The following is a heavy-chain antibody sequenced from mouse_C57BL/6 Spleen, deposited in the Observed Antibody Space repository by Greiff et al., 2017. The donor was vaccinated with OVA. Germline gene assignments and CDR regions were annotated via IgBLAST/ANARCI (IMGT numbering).Heavy chain of an antibody. CDR3: ARHDQFGY. V-gene: IGHV5-6*01. CDR2: ISSGGSYT. Sequence: EVKLMESGGDLVKPGGSLKLSCAASGFTFSSYGMSWVRQTPDKRLEWVATISSGGSYTYYPDSVKGRFTISRDNAKNTLYLQMSSLKSEDTAMYYCARHDQFGYWGQGATLTVSS. J-gene: IGHJ2*01. CDR1: GFTFSSYG.